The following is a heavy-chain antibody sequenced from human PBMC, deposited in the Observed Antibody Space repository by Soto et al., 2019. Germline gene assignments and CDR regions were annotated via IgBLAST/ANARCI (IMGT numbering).Heavy chain of an antibody. CDR2: ISAYNGNT. CDR1: GYTFTSYG. D-gene: IGHD2-2*01. V-gene: IGHV1-18*01. CDR3: ARDCSSTGCYGGTNWFDP. Sequence: QVQLVQSGAEVKKPGASVKVSCKASGYTFTSYGISWVRQAPGQGLEWMGWISAYNGNTNYAQKLQGRVTMTTDTSTSTAYMELRSLRSDDTAVYYCARDCSSTGCYGGTNWFDPWGQGTLVTVSS. J-gene: IGHJ5*02.